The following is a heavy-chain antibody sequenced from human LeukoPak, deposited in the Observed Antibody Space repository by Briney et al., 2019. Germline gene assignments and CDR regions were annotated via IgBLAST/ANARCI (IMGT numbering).Heavy chain of an antibody. CDR1: GYTFTSYY. CDR2: INPSGGST. V-gene: IGHV1-46*01. D-gene: IGHD3-9*01. CDR3: ARGPGYDILTALGWFDP. Sequence: ASVKVSCKASGYTFTSYYMHWVRQAPGQGLEWMGIINPSGGSTSYAQKFQGRVTMTRDMSTSTVYMELSSLRSEDTAVYYCARGPGYDILTALGWFDPWGQGTPVTVSS. J-gene: IGHJ5*02.